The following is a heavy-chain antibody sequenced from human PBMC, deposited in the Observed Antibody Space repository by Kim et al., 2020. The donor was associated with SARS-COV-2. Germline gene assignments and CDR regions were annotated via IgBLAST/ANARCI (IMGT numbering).Heavy chain of an antibody. V-gene: IGHV3-23*01. CDR3: AKGGGRLLHPFDI. CDR1: GFTFNSYA. D-gene: IGHD4-17*01. Sequence: GGSLRLSCAASGFTFNSYAMSWVRQAPGKGLEWVSGVSGTGGSTDYANSVKGRFTISRDNSKNTLYLQMSSLRPEDTAVYYCAKGGGRLLHPFDIWGQGTMVTVSS. J-gene: IGHJ3*02. CDR2: VSGTGGST.